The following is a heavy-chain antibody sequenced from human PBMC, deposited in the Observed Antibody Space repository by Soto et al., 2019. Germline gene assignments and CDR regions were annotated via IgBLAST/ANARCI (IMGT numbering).Heavy chain of an antibody. D-gene: IGHD2-2*01. CDR1: GYSFSSYG. CDR2: ISIYIGNA. CDR3: ARMLSSSVDN. J-gene: IGHJ4*02. V-gene: IGHV1-18*01. Sequence: ASVKVSCKASGYSFSSYGITWVRQAPGQGLEWMGWISIYIGNAKYAQKFQGRVTLTTDTSTGTAYMELRSLRSDDTAVYYCARMLSSSVDNWGQGTLVTVSS.